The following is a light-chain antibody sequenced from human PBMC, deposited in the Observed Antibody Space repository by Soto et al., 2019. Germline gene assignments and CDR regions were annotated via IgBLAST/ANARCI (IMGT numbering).Light chain of an antibody. Sequence: DIQMTQSPSSVSASVGDRVTITCRASQAINRYLAWYQQKPGKAPNLLIYTTSSLQSGVPSRFSGSGSGTDFTLTISSLEPEDFATYYCQKGNRFPLPFGGGTKVEIK. CDR1: QAINRY. J-gene: IGKJ4*01. CDR3: QKGNRFPLP. V-gene: IGKV1-12*01. CDR2: TTS.